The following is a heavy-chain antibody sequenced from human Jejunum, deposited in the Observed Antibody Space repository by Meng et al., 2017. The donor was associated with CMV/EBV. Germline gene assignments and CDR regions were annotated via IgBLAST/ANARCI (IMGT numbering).Heavy chain of an antibody. D-gene: IGHD2/OR15-2a*01. V-gene: IGHV3-66*01. Sequence: AVSGFAVKGNYRTWGRQAPGKGREWVAMLYSEGRSYYGDSGKGRFTISRDDSRNTVYLEMNSLRVEDTGVYYCAREWKVLYDGLDVWGQGTTVTVSS. J-gene: IGHJ6*02. CDR2: LYSEGRS. CDR1: GFAVKGNY. CDR3: AREWKVLYDGLDV.